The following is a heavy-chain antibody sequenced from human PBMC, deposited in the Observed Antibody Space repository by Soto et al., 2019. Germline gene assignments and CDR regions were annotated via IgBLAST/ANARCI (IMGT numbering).Heavy chain of an antibody. CDR1: GEALTGSY. CDR2: INPNSGDT. V-gene: IGHV1-2*02. J-gene: IGHJ5*02. Sequence: GASVKVSSKASGEALTGSYRRWVRQAPGQGLEWMGWINPNSGDTNYAQKLQGRVTMTRDTSTSTAYMELRSLRSDDTAVYYCARVSSGWFDPWGQGTLVTVSS. CDR3: ARVSSGWFDP. D-gene: IGHD6-25*01.